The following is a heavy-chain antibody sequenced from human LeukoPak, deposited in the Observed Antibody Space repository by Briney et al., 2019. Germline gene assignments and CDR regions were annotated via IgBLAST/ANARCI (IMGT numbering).Heavy chain of an antibody. CDR2: INHSGST. Sequence: SETLSLTCAVYGGSFSGYYWSWIRQPPGKGLEWIGEINHSGSTNYNPSLKSRVTISVDTSKNQFSLKLSSVTAADTAVYYCASRRGYDSSGYYYGIDYWGQGTLATVSS. V-gene: IGHV4-34*01. CDR1: GGSFSGYY. CDR3: ASRRGYDSSGYYYGIDY. J-gene: IGHJ4*02. D-gene: IGHD3-22*01.